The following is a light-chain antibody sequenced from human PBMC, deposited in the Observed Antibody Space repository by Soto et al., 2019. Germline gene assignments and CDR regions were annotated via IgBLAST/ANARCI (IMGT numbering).Light chain of an antibody. J-gene: IGKJ1*01. CDR2: GAS. Sequence: EIVMTQSPATLSVSPGERATLFCRASHSVSSSLAWYQQKPGQAPRLLIHGASTRANGIPARFSVSGSGTEFNLTISSLQSKDFAVYYCQQYSDWRPQFGQGTKVEIK. CDR3: QQYSDWRPQ. CDR1: HSVSSS. V-gene: IGKV3-15*01.